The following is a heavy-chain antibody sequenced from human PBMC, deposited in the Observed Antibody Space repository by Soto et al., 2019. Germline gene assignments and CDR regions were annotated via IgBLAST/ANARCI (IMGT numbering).Heavy chain of an antibody. CDR2: IYYSGST. J-gene: IGHJ4*02. CDR3: ASGFTVWYFDY. D-gene: IGHD4-17*01. Sequence: QVQLQESGPGLVKPSETLSLTCTVSGGSISSYSWSWIRQPPGKGLEWIGYIYYSGSTNYNPSLKSRVTIAVDTSKNQFSLKLSSVTAADTAVYYCASGFTVWYFDYWGQGTLVTVSS. CDR1: GGSISSYS. V-gene: IGHV4-59*01.